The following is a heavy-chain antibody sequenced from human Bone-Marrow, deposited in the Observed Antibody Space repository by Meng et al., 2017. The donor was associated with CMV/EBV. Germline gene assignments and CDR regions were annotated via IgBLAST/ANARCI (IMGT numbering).Heavy chain of an antibody. D-gene: IGHD3-3*01. CDR2: IRSKANHYAT. Sequence: GGSLRLSCAVSGFIVSDSTIHWVRQASGKGQEWVGRIRSKANHYATAYGASVKGRITISRDDSKNTAHLQLNSLKSEDTALYYCSRSDDYWSSYTSDYWGQGTLVTVSS. CDR1: GFIVSDST. V-gene: IGHV3-73*01. CDR3: SRSDDYWSSYTSDY. J-gene: IGHJ4*02.